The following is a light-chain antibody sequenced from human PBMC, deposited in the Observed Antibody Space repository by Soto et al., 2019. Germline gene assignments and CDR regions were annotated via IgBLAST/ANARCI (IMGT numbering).Light chain of an antibody. Sequence: VITQSPATVSVSPGERATLSCRASQSVSSNLAWYQQKPGQAPRLLIYGASTRATGIPARFSGSGSGTEFTLTISSLQSEDFAVYYCQQYNNWPPGTFGQGTKVDIK. CDR2: GAS. J-gene: IGKJ1*01. V-gene: IGKV3-15*01. CDR3: QQYNNWPPGT. CDR1: QSVSSN.